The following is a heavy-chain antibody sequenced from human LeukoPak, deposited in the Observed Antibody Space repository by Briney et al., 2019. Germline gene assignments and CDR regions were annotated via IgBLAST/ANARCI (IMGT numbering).Heavy chain of an antibody. CDR1: GGSITSTNY. CDR2: DHLQGSN. Sequence: PSGTLSLTCGVSGGSITSTNYWTWVRQPPGKGLEWIGEDHLQGSNNYHPSLMGRVAISVDMSENHFSLQLTAVTAADTAVYSCAREGGPYRPLDYSGQGTLGTVSS. CDR3: AREGGPYRPLDY. J-gene: IGHJ4*02. V-gene: IGHV4-4*02.